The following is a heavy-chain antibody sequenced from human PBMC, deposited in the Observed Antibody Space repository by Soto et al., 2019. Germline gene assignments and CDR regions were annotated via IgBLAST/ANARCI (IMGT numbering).Heavy chain of an antibody. D-gene: IGHD4-4*01. V-gene: IGHV4-31*01. Sequence: QVQLQESGPGLVKPSQTLSLTCTVSGGSISSGGYYWSWLRQHPGKGLELIGYIYYSGSTYYNPSLKSPVTIPVDPSQNQFSLKLSSVTAAATAVYYCARVDYRNYHYYYDLDVWGQGTTGTVSS. J-gene: IGHJ6*02. CDR1: GGSISSGGYY. CDR2: IYYSGST. CDR3: ARVDYRNYHYYYDLDV.